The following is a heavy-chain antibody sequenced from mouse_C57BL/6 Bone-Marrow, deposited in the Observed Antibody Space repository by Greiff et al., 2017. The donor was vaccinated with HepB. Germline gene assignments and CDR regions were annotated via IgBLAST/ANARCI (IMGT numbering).Heavy chain of an antibody. V-gene: IGHV5-17*01. CDR3: ARVSPYYSKETNAMDY. J-gene: IGHJ4*01. CDR2: ISSGSSTI. D-gene: IGHD2-5*01. Sequence: EVKLMESGGGLVKPGGSLKLSCAASGFTFSDYGMHWVRQAPEKGLEWVAYISSGSSTIYYADTVKGRFTISRDNAKNTLFLQMTSLRSEDTAMYYCARVSPYYSKETNAMDYWGQGTSVTVSS. CDR1: GFTFSDYG.